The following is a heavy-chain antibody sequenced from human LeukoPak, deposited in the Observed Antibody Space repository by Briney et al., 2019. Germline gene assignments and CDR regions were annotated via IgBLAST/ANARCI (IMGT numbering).Heavy chain of an antibody. J-gene: IGHJ4*02. D-gene: IGHD3-22*01. V-gene: IGHV4-59*01. CDR3: ARDPPSSSGYPLGYFDY. CDR1: GGSISSYY. CDR2: IYYSGST. Sequence: SEALSLTCTVSGGSISSYYWSWIRQPPGKGLEWIGYIYYSGSTNYNPSLKSRVTISVDTSKNQFSLKLSSVTAADTAVYYCARDPPSSSGYPLGYFDYWGQGTLVTVSS.